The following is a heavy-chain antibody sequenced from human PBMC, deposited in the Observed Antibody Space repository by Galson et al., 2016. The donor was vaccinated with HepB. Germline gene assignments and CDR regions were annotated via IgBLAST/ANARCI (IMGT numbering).Heavy chain of an antibody. D-gene: IGHD6-13*01. V-gene: IGHV1-46*01. CDR2: INPSGGST. Sequence: SVKVSCKAFGYTLTTFYMHWVRQAPGQGLEWMGKINPSGGSTNYTQKFQGRVTLTSDTSTSTVYMEVRSLRSEDTAVYYCARDRQRWYGMNAFDIWGQGTTVIVSS. J-gene: IGHJ3*02. CDR3: ARDRQRWYGMNAFDI. CDR1: GYTLTTFY.